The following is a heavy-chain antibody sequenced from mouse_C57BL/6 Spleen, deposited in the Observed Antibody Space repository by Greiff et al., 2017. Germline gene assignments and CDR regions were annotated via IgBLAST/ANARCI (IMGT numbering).Heavy chain of an antibody. CDR1: GFTFSNYW. V-gene: IGHV6-3*01. J-gene: IGHJ1*03. CDR3: TLITTVVARYFDV. Sequence: DVKLVESGGGLVQPGGSMKLSCVASGFTFSNYWMNWVRQSPEKGLEWVAQIRLKSDNYATHYAESVKGRFTISRDDSKSSVYLQMNNLRAEDTGIYYCTLITTVVARYFDVWGTGTTVTVSS. D-gene: IGHD1-1*01. CDR2: IRLKSDNYAT.